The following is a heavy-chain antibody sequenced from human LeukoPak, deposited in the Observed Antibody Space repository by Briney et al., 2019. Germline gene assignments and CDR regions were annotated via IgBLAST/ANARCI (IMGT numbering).Heavy chain of an antibody. CDR3: ARLGPIESPIVVVPAAMVDP. D-gene: IGHD2-2*01. V-gene: IGHV4-61*02. CDR1: GGSISSGSYY. J-gene: IGHJ5*02. CDR2: IYTSGST. Sequence: TPSETLSLTCTVSGGSISSGSYYWSWIRQPAGKGLEWIGRIYTSGSTNYNPSLKSRVTISVDTSKNQFSLKLSSVTAADTAVYYCARLGPIESPIVVVPAAMVDPWGQGTLVTVSS.